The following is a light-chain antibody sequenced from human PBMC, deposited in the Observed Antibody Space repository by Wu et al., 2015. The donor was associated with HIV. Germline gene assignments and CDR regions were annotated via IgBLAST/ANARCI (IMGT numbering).Light chain of an antibody. CDR2: DAS. CDR3: QQRANWPLT. V-gene: IGKV3-11*01. Sequence: EIVLTQSPVTLSLSPGERASLSCRASQSVSSYLAWYQQRPGQAPRLLIYDASNRATGIPDRFSGSGSGTDFTLTISSLEPEDFAVYYCQQRANWPLTFGGGTKVEIK. CDR1: QSVSSY. J-gene: IGKJ4*01.